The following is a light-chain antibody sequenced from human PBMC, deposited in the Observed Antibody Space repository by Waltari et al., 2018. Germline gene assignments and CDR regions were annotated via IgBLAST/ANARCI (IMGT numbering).Light chain of an antibody. V-gene: IGKV3D-15*01. CDR2: EAS. Sequence: RVMTQSPASLSVSPGERVTLSCRASQSVRSDLAWFQQKPGRAPRLLIHEASTRVTGIPPRFSASGSGTEFTLTISSLQSEEFAIYYCQQYNDWPYTFGQGSKLEIK. CDR3: QQYNDWPYT. CDR1: QSVRSD. J-gene: IGKJ2*01.